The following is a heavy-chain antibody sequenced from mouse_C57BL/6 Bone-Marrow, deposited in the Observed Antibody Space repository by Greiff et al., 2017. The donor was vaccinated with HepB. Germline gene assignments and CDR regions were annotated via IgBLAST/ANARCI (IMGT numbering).Heavy chain of an antibody. Sequence: EVKLVESGGGLVQPGGSLKLSCAASGFTFSDYYMYWVRQTPEKRLEWVAYISNGGGSTYYPDTVKGRFTISRDNAKNTLYLQMSRLKSEDTAMYYCARRRNLLLRRGAYWGQGTLVTVSA. D-gene: IGHD1-1*01. CDR2: ISNGGGST. V-gene: IGHV5-12*01. CDR3: ARRRNLLLRRGAY. CDR1: GFTFSDYY. J-gene: IGHJ3*01.